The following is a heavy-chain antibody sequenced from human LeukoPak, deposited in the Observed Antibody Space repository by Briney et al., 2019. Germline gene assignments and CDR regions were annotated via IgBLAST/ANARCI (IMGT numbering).Heavy chain of an antibody. CDR1: GXTFSTYW. CDR3: ARDAIAVAGTPLDS. Sequence: GGSLRLSWAASGXTFSTYWVTWVRQAPGKGLEWVANIKQSGNEKYHLDSVKGRFTISRDNTKGSLFLQMDSLRAEDTAVYYCARDAIAVAGTPLDSWGQGTLVTVSS. V-gene: IGHV3-7*05. CDR2: IKQSGNEK. D-gene: IGHD6-19*01. J-gene: IGHJ4*02.